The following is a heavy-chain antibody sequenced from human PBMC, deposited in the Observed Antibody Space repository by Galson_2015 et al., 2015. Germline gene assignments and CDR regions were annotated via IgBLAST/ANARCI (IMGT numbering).Heavy chain of an antibody. CDR3: ASWNYGFDQ. D-gene: IGHD1-7*01. V-gene: IGHV3-7*03. Sequence: SLRLSCAASGFIFSIYWMSWVRQTPGKELEWVANIKQDGSEKYYVDSVKGRFTISRDNAKKSLYLQMNSLRPEDTAVYYCASWNYGFDQWGRGTLVIVSS. CDR2: IKQDGSEK. J-gene: IGHJ4*02. CDR1: GFIFSIYW.